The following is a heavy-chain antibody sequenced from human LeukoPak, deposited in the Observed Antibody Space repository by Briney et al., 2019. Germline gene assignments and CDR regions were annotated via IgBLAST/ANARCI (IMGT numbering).Heavy chain of an antibody. CDR1: GGSFSGYY. V-gene: IGHV4-34*01. J-gene: IGHJ4*02. D-gene: IGHD2-15*01. CDR3: ARGVKVAARALGY. CDR2: INHSGSS. Sequence: PSETLSLTCAVYGGSFSGYYWSWIRQPPGKGLEWIGEINHSGSSSYNPSLKSRVTISVDTSKNQFSLKLSSVTAADTAVYYCARGVKVAARALGYWGQGTPVTVSS.